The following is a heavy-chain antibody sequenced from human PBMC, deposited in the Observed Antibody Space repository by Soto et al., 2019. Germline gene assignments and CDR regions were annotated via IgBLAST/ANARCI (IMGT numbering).Heavy chain of an antibody. Sequence: EVQLVETGGGLIQPGGSLRLSCAASGFTVTDNYIIWVRQPPGKGLEWVSTTVIGGGTNYADTVKGRFTVSRDNSKNTLYLQMNNLRVEDTAVYYCERKPPSAIQGWAFGMDVWGQGTTVFVSS. CDR1: GFTVTDNY. D-gene: IGHD2-2*01. J-gene: IGHJ6*02. CDR2: TVIGGGT. V-gene: IGHV3-53*02. CDR3: ERKPPSAIQGWAFGMDV.